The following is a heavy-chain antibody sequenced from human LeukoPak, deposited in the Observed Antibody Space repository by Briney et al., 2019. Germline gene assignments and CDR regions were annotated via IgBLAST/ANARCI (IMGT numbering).Heavy chain of an antibody. CDR2: INWNGGST. Sequence: GGSLRLSCAASGFTFDGYGMSWVRQAPEKGLEWVSSINWNGGSTAYVDSVKGRFTISRDNSKNTLYLQMNSLRAEDTAVYYCARAYSSSWYWFDPWGQGTLVTVSS. CDR3: ARAYSSSWYWFDP. V-gene: IGHV3-20*04. CDR1: GFTFDGYG. D-gene: IGHD6-13*01. J-gene: IGHJ5*02.